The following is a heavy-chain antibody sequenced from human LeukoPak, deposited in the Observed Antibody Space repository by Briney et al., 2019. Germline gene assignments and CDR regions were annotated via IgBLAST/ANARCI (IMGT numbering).Heavy chain of an antibody. Sequence: HGESLKISCKGSGYSFTSYWICWVRQMPGKVLEGMGIIYPGDSDTRYSPSFQGQVIISADKSISTAYLQWSSMKASDTAMYYCAMTYYYDSSDYLDAFDIWGQGTLVTVSS. J-gene: IGHJ3*02. CDR1: GYSFTSYW. CDR2: IYPGDSDT. D-gene: IGHD3-22*01. CDR3: AMTYYYDSSDYLDAFDI. V-gene: IGHV5-51*01.